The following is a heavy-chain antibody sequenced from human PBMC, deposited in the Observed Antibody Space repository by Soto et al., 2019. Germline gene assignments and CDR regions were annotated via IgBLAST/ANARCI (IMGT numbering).Heavy chain of an antibody. CDR3: ARDPGSAAAGTGGDY. D-gene: IGHD6-13*01. CDR1: GFTFSRYG. CDR2: IWNDGSNK. V-gene: IGHV3-33*01. J-gene: IGHJ4*02. Sequence: QVQLVESGGGVVQPGRSLTLSCAASGFTFSRYGMHWVRQAPGKGLEWVAVIWNDGSNKYYADSVKGRFTISRDNSKNTLYLQMNSLRVEDTAVYYCARDPGSAAAGTGGDYWGQGTLVTASS.